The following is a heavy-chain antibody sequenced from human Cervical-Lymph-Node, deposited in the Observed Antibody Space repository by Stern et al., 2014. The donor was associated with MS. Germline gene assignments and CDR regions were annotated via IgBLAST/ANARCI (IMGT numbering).Heavy chain of an antibody. CDR3: ARVRMMGTPYFDY. J-gene: IGHJ4*02. CDR1: GGTFSSYA. CDR2: IIPIFGTA. V-gene: IGHV1-69*01. Sequence: QVQLGQSGAEVKKPGSSVKVSCKASGGTFSSYAISWVRQAPGQGLEWMGGIIPIFGTANYAQKFQGRVTITADESTSAAYMELSSLRSEDTAVYYCARVRMMGTPYFDYWGQGTLVTVSS. D-gene: IGHD3-16*01.